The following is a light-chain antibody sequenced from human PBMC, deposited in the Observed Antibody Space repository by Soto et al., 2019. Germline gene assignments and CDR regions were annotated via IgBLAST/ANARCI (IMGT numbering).Light chain of an antibody. CDR3: QTWDTGIRV. V-gene: IGLV4-69*01. CDR1: SGHSSYA. Sequence: QPVLTQSPSASASRGASVKLTCTLSSGHSSYAIAWHQQQPEKGPRFLMKLNSDGSHSKGDGIPDRFSGSSSGTERYLTISSLQAEDEADYYCQTWDTGIRVFGGGTKLTVL. J-gene: IGLJ3*02. CDR2: LNSDGSH.